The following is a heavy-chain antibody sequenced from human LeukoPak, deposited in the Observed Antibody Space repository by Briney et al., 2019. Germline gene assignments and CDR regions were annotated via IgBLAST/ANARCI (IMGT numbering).Heavy chain of an antibody. J-gene: IGHJ6*03. CDR1: GFTFSSYS. V-gene: IGHV3-21*01. Sequence: KPGGSLRLSCAASGFTFSSYSMNWVRQAPGRGLEWVSSISSSSSYIYYADSVKGRFTLSRDNAKNSLYLKMNSLRAEDTAVYYCAREGYGDYNYYYYYMDVWGKGTTVTVSS. CDR2: ISSSSSYI. CDR3: AREGYGDYNYYYYYMDV. D-gene: IGHD4-17*01.